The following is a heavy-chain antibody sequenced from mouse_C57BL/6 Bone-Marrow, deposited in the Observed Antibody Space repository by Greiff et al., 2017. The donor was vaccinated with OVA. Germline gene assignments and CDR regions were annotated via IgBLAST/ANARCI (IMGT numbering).Heavy chain of an antibody. CDR3: TTYRY. Sequence: EVQLQQSGAELVRPGASVKLSCTASGFNIKDDYMHWVKERPEQGLEWIGWIDPENGDTEYASKFQGKATITADTASNTVYLHLSSLTSEDTAVYYCTTYRYWGQGTTLTVSS. V-gene: IGHV14-4*01. CDR2: IDPENGDT. CDR1: GFNIKDDY. J-gene: IGHJ2*01.